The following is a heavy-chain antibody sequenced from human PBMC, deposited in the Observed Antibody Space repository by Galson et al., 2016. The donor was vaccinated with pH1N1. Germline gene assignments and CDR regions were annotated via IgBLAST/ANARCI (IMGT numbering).Heavy chain of an antibody. J-gene: IGHJ6*03. V-gene: IGHV1-2*02. CDR1: GFTFTGYH. CDR3: VRAAAPGYPYYYYVHMVG. Sequence: SVKVSCKASGFTFTGYHMHWVRQAPGQGLEWMGWINLHNGDTNFAQKFQGRVTMTRDTSMNTAYMELSDLRFDDTAVYQWVRAAAPGYPYYYYVHMVGWAGGSRVAVSS. CDR2: INLHNGDT. D-gene: IGHD1-1*01.